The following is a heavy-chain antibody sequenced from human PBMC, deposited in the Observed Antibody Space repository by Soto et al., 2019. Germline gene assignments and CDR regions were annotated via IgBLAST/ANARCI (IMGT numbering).Heavy chain of an antibody. V-gene: IGHV4-39*01. D-gene: IGHD3-3*01. CDR3: ARHITIFGVVILANFDY. Sequence: QLQLQESGPGLVKPSETLSLTCTVSGGSISSSGYYWGWIRQPPGKGLEWVGSIYYSGSTYYNPSLTTRVTIPVATSKNQFSLKLSSVTAADTAVYYCARHITIFGVVILANFDYWGQGTLVTVSS. CDR1: GGSISSSGYY. CDR2: IYYSGST. J-gene: IGHJ4*02.